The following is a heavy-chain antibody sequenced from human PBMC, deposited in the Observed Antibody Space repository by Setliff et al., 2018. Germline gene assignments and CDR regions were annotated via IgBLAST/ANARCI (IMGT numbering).Heavy chain of an antibody. V-gene: IGHV4-59*11. CDR1: SGSIGSHY. D-gene: IGHD4-17*01. CDR2: VFHTGST. CDR3: ARAPPSVPYGDYGPRQYFDL. Sequence: SETLSLTCSVSSGSIGSHYWNWMRQPPGKGLEWIGHVFHTGSTKYNPSLRSRVTISVDTSENYFSLRLTSATAADTAVYYCARAPPSVPYGDYGPRQYFDLWGRGSLVTSPQ. J-gene: IGHJ2*01.